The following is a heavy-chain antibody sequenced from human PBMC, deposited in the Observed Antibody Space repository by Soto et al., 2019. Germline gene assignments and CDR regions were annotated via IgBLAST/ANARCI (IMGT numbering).Heavy chain of an antibody. CDR2: IYSGGST. D-gene: IGHD6-6*01. CDR3: ARDRSYSSSSGLMGRNYYYYYGMDV. CDR1: GFTVSSNY. V-gene: IGHV3-53*01. J-gene: IGHJ6*02. Sequence: GGSLRLSCAASGFTVSSNYMSWVRQAPGKGLEWVSVIYSGGSTYYADSVKGRFTISRDNSKNTLYLQMNSLKAEDTAVYYCARDRSYSSSSGLMGRNYYYYYGMDVWGQGTTVTVSS.